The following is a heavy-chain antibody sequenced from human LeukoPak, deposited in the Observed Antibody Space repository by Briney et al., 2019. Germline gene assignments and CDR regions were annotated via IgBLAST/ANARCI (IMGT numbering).Heavy chain of an antibody. J-gene: IGHJ4*02. Sequence: SETLSLTCTVSGGSISSTSYYWGWIRQPPGKGLEWIGNIYHSGSTYYNPSLKSRVTISIDTSKSQFSLKLNSVTAADTAVYYCATRNYDYVWGSYRPFDYWGQGTLVTVSS. CDR1: GGSISSTSYY. D-gene: IGHD3-16*02. CDR3: ATRNYDYVWGSYRPFDY. CDR2: IYHSGST. V-gene: IGHV4-39*07.